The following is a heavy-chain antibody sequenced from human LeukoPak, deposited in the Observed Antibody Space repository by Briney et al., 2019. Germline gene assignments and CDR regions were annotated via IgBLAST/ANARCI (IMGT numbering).Heavy chain of an antibody. CDR2: IYYSGST. D-gene: IGHD6-6*01. J-gene: IGHJ4*02. V-gene: IGHV4-31*03. Sequence: SQTLSLTCTVSGGSISSGGYYWSWIRQHPGKGLEWIGYIYYSGSTYYNPPLKSRVTISVDTSKNQFSLKLSSVTAADTAVYYCARDVGSSSGFDYWGQGTLVTVSS. CDR3: ARDVGSSSGFDY. CDR1: GGSISSGGYY.